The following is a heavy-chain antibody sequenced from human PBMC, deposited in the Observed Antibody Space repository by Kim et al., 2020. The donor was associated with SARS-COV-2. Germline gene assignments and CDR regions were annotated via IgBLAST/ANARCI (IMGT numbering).Heavy chain of an antibody. J-gene: IGHJ5*02. V-gene: IGHV4-39*07. D-gene: IGHD3-3*01. CDR3: ARELLEWNWFDP. Sequence: YYNPSLKSRVPISVDTSKNQFSLKLSSVTAADTAVYYCARELLEWNWFDPWGQGTLVTVSS.